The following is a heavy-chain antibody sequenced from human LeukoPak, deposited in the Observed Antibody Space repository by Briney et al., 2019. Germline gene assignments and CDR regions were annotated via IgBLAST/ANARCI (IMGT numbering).Heavy chain of an antibody. CDR3: ASLGAAGTDH. J-gene: IGHJ4*02. CDR1: GSTVSSNY. D-gene: IGHD6-13*01. Sequence: PGGSLRLSCAVSGSTVSSNYMSWVRQAPGKGLEWVSVIYSGGGTYYADSMKGRFTISRDNSKNTLYLQMNSLRAEDTAVYYCASLGAAGTDHWGQGTLVTVSS. V-gene: IGHV3-53*01. CDR2: IYSGGGT.